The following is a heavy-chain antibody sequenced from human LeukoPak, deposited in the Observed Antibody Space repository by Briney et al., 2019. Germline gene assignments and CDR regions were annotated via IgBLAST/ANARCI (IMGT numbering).Heavy chain of an antibody. Sequence: ASVKVSCKASGYNFISYDINWVRQATGQGPEWMGWINPNSGNTGYGKKFQGRVHLTRDTSISTVYMELNNLESDDTAIYYCVRAPQEDRDHFTGIQTGNWFNPWGQGTQVTVSS. J-gene: IGHJ5*02. CDR2: INPNSGNT. CDR3: VRAPQEDRDHFTGIQTGNWFNP. D-gene: IGHD3-9*01. V-gene: IGHV1-8*01. CDR1: GYNFISYD.